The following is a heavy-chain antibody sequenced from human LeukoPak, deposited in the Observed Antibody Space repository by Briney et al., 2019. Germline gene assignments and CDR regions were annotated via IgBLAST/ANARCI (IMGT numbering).Heavy chain of an antibody. Sequence: PSETLSLTCTVSGGSISSYYWSWIRQTPGKGLEWIGHIYYSGSTNYNPSLKSRVTISVDTSKNQFSLKLSSVSAADTAVYYCARGLPGLLYYFDYWGQGTLVTVSS. D-gene: IGHD1-26*01. CDR2: IYYSGST. CDR3: ARGLPGLLYYFDY. CDR1: GGSISSYY. V-gene: IGHV4-59*01. J-gene: IGHJ4*02.